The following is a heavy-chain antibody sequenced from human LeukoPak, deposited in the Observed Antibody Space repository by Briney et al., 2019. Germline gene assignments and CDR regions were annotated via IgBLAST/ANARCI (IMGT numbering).Heavy chain of an antibody. Sequence: GGSLRLSCAASGFTFSTYGMSWVRQAPGKGLEWVSRINSDGSSTTYADSVKGRFTISRDNAKNTLFLQMNSLRAEDTAVYYCARGDRRYYFDYWGQGTLVTVSS. CDR1: GFTFSTYG. J-gene: IGHJ4*02. CDR2: INSDGSST. V-gene: IGHV3-74*03. CDR3: ARGDRRYYFDY.